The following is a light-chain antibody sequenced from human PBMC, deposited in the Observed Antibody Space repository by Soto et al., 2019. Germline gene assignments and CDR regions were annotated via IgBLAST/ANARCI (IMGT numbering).Light chain of an antibody. CDR3: QQYGTSSFT. Sequence: EIVLTQSPATQSLSPGETATLSCRASQNVSSRFLAWYQQKPGQAPRLLMYGTSTRAPGFPERFRGRGSGTDFTLTINSLGPEDFAVYYCQQYGTSSFTFGGGTKVEIK. J-gene: IGKJ4*01. V-gene: IGKV3-20*01. CDR2: GTS. CDR1: QNVSSRF.